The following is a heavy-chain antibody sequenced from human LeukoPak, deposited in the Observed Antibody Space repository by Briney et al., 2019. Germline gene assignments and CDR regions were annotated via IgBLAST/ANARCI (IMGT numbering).Heavy chain of an antibody. CDR2: ISSTGSYI. D-gene: IGHD6-6*01. Sequence: GGSLRLSCAASGFTFSSYSMNWVRQAPGKGLEWVSSISSTGSYIYYADSMKGRFTISRDNAKNSLYLQMNSLRAEDTAVYYCARWFSSSSSSYFYYYMDVWGKGTTVTVSS. CDR3: ARWFSSSSSSYFYYYMDV. CDR1: GFTFSSYS. V-gene: IGHV3-21*01. J-gene: IGHJ6*03.